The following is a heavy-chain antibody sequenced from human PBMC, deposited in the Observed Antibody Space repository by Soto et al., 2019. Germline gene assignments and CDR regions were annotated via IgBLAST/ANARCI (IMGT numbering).Heavy chain of an antibody. CDR2: IYYSGST. V-gene: IGHV4-59*01. CDR3: ARGNYGACFDY. D-gene: IGHD1-7*01. Sequence: SETLSLTCAVYGGSISSYYWSWIRQPQGKGLEWIGYIYYSGSTNYNPSLKSRVTISVDTSKNQFSLKLSSVTAADTAVYYCARGNYGACFDYWGQGTLVTVSS. CDR1: GGSISSYY. J-gene: IGHJ4*02.